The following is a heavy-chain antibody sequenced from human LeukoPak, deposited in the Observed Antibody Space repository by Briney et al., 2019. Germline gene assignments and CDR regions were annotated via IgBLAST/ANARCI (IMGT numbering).Heavy chain of an antibody. D-gene: IGHD2-15*01. J-gene: IGHJ3*02. CDR1: GFTVSSNY. Sequence: GGSLRLSCAASGFTVSSNYMSWVRQAPGKGLEWVSVIYSGGSTYYADSVKGRFTTSRDNSKNTLYLQMNSLRAEDTAVYYCARGGTVAAPDAFDIWGQGTMVTVSS. CDR3: ARGGTVAAPDAFDI. V-gene: IGHV3-66*01. CDR2: IYSGGST.